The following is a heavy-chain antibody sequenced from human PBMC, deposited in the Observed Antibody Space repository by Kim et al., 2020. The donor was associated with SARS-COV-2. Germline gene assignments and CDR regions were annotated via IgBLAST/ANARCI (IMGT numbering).Heavy chain of an antibody. CDR1: GFTFSSYH. J-gene: IGHJ3*02. D-gene: IGHD2-2*01. V-gene: IGHV3-13*01. Sequence: GGSLRLSPAASGFTFSSYHMHSVRQPTGKGLEWASAIGTAGDTYYPGSVTGRFTISRDNANNSLYLQMHRTSAGDTAVPSCAPPPSPSSYWAFDIWGQAT. CDR2: IGTAGDT. CDR3: APPPSPSSYWAFDI.